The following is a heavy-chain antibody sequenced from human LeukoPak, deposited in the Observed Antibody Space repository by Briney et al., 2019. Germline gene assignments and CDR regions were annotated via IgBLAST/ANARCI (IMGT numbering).Heavy chain of an antibody. D-gene: IGHD4-11*01. CDR1: GGSISSSSYY. V-gene: IGHV4-39*01. Sequence: SETLSPTCTVSGGSISSSSYYWGWIRQPPGKGLEWIGSIYYSGSTYYNPSLKSRVTISIGTSKNQFSLKLSSVTAADTAVYYCASTIYSNYYYWGQGTLVTVSS. CDR3: ASTIYSNYYY. J-gene: IGHJ4*02. CDR2: IYYSGST.